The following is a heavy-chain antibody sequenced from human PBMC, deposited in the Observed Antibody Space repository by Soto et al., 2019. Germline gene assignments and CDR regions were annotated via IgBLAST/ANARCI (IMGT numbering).Heavy chain of an antibody. Sequence: EVQLVESGGGLVKPGGSLRVSCAASGFTFSDAWMNWVRQAPGRGLEWVGRIKSKSVGGAIEYAAPVRGRFTISRDDSKATVLRQMDSMRTEDTAVYFCATDQGAITTFGVVVSSFDYWGLGTRVTVSS. CDR3: ATDQGAITTFGVVVSSFDY. V-gene: IGHV3-15*07. CDR2: IKSKSVGGAI. CDR1: GFTFSDAW. J-gene: IGHJ4*02. D-gene: IGHD3-3*01.